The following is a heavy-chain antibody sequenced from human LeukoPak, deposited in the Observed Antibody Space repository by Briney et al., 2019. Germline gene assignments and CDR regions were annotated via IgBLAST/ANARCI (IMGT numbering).Heavy chain of an antibody. J-gene: IGHJ2*01. D-gene: IGHD3-22*01. CDR1: GGSISSYY. CDR3: ARHGSSGYYYSGYFDL. V-gene: IGHV4-59*08. CDR2: IYYSGST. Sequence: SETLSLTCTVSGGSISSYYWSWIRQPPGKGLEWIGYIYYSGSTNYNPSLKSRVTISVDTSKNQFSLKLSSVTAADTAVYYCARHGSSGYYYSGYFDLWGRGTLVTVSS.